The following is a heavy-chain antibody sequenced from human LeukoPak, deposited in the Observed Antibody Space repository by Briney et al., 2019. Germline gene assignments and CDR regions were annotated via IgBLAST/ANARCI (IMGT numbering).Heavy chain of an antibody. Sequence: GGSLRLSCVALEFSFETYWMSWVRQAPGKGPEWVANINEDGSEKHYVGSVRGRFTISRDDADNSLHLQMNSLRPEDMAVYYCARGETMDVWGKGTTVTVSS. V-gene: IGHV3-7*01. CDR2: INEDGSEK. CDR1: EFSFETYW. D-gene: IGHD5-24*01. CDR3: ARGETMDV. J-gene: IGHJ6*03.